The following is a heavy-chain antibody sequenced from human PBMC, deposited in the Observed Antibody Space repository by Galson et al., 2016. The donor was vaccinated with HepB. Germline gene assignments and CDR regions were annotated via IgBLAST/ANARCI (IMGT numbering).Heavy chain of an antibody. Sequence: SLRLSCAASGVTVGNNYMNWVRQAPGKGLEWVSLIYSIGTTNYADSVRGRFTISRDSSKNTLYLQMYSLRAKDTPLCYCVPEPQETESYSGHWGQGTMVTVSS. CDR3: VPEPQETESYSGH. CDR2: IYSIGTT. J-gene: IGHJ4*02. V-gene: IGHV3-66*01. CDR1: GVTVGNNY. D-gene: IGHD2-21*01.